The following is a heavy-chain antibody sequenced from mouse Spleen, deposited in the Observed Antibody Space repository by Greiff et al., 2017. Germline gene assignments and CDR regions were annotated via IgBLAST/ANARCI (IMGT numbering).Heavy chain of an antibody. V-gene: IGHV8-12*01. Sequence: QVQLKESGPGILQSSQTLSLTCSFSGFSLSTSGMGVSWIRQPSGKGLERLAHIYWDDDKRYNPSLKSRLTISKDTSRNQVFLKITSVDTADTATYYCARRDLTGTGDWYFDVWGTGTTVTVSS. J-gene: IGHJ1*03. CDR2: IYWDDDK. CDR1: GFSLSTSGMG. D-gene: IGHD4-1*01. CDR3: ARRDLTGTGDWYFDV.